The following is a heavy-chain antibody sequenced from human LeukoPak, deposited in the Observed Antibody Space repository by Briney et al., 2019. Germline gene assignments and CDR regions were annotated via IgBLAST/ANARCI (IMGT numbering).Heavy chain of an antibody. Sequence: ASVKVSCKASGYTFTSYDINWVRQATGQGLEWMGWMNPNSGNTSYAQKFQGRVTITRNTSISTAYMELSSLRSEDTAVYYCARADEVGATLMGWGQGTLVTVSS. CDR1: GYTFTSYD. J-gene: IGHJ4*02. CDR3: ARADEVGATLMG. D-gene: IGHD1-26*01. V-gene: IGHV1-8*03. CDR2: MNPNSGNT.